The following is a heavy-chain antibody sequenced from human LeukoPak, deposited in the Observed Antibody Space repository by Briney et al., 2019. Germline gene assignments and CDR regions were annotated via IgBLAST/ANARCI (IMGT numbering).Heavy chain of an antibody. D-gene: IGHD2-21*02. V-gene: IGHV1-69*05. CDR1: GGTFSSYA. Sequence: ASVKVSCKASGGTFSSYAISWVRQAPGQGREWMGRIIPIFGTANYAQKFQGRVTITTDESTSTAYMELSSLRSEDTAVYYCAREGPELAYCGGDCYIPDYWGQGTLVTVSS. J-gene: IGHJ4*02. CDR2: IIPIFGTA. CDR3: AREGPELAYCGGDCYIPDY.